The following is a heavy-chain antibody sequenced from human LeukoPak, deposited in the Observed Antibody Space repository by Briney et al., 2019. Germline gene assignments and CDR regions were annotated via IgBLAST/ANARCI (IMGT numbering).Heavy chain of an antibody. V-gene: IGHV5-10-1*01. CDR2: IDPSDSYT. CDR3: ARRYCSNGACYNFDH. CDR1: GYSFTNYY. D-gene: IGHD2-8*01. Sequence: GASLQISSKGSGYSFTNYYITWVRQMPGKGREWMGWIDPSDSYTKYSPPFQGHVTISADKSISTAYLQWSSLKTSDTAMYYCARRYCSNGACYNFDHWGQGTLVTVSS. J-gene: IGHJ4*02.